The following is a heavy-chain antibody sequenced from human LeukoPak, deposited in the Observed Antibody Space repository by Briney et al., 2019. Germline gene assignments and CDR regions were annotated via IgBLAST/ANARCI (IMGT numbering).Heavy chain of an antibody. CDR1: GFTFNNYA. CDR2: INGAGGAT. V-gene: IGHV3-23*01. D-gene: IGHD6-6*01. Sequence: PGGSLRLSCAASGFTFNNYAMSWVRQAPGKGLEWVSVINGAGGATYYADSVKGRFAISRDNSKNTLYLQINSLRAEDTAVYYCXXAPGSLVSIADRPYYFDXWGXGXLVT. CDR3: XXAPGSLVSIADRPYYFDX. J-gene: IGHJ4*01.